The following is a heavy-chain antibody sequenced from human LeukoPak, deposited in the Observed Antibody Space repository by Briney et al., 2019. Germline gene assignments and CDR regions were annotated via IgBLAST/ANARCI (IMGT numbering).Heavy chain of an antibody. Sequence: GGSLRLSCAASGFTFSNYCMSWVRQAPGKGLEWVANINQDGSEKYYVDSVKGRFTISRDNAKNSLYLQMNSLRAEDTALYYCASGRQLGYWGQGTPVTVSS. V-gene: IGHV3-7*01. J-gene: IGHJ4*02. CDR2: INQDGSEK. D-gene: IGHD3-16*01. CDR3: ASGRQLGY. CDR1: GFTFSNYC.